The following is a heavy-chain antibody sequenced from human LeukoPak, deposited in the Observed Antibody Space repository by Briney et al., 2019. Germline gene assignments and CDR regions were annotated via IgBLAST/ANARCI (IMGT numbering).Heavy chain of an antibody. D-gene: IGHD6-19*01. CDR1: GYTFTSYG. CDR3: ARSSSALSSGWFDY. V-gene: IGHV1-18*01. CDR2: ISAYNGNT. Sequence: GASVKVSCKASGYTFTSYGISWVRQAPGQGLEWMGWISAYNGNTNYAQKLQGRVTMTTDTSTSTAYMELRSLRSDDTAVYYCARSSSALSSGWFDYWGQGTLVTVSS. J-gene: IGHJ4*02.